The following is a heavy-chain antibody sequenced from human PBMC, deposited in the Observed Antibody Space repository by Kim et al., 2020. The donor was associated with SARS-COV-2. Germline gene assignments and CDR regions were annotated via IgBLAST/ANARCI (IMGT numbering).Heavy chain of an antibody. CDR1: GFTFSRYS. J-gene: IGHJ4*02. Sequence: GGSLRLSCAASGFTFSRYSMNWVRQAPGKGLEWVSSISSISTYIYYADSVKGRFTISRDNAKNTLYLQMNSLRAEDTAVYYCARDDYGDYQQDYWGQGTLVTVSS. D-gene: IGHD4-17*01. V-gene: IGHV3-21*01. CDR2: ISSISTYI. CDR3: ARDDYGDYQQDY.